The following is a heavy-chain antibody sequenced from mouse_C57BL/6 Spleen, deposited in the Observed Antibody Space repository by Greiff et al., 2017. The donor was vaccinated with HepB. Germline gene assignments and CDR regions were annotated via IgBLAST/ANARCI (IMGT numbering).Heavy chain of an antibody. V-gene: IGHV3-6*01. J-gene: IGHJ2*01. Sequence: EVHLVESGPGLVKPSQSLSLTCSVTGYSITSGYYWNWIRQFPGNKLEWMGYISYDGSNNYNPSLKNRISITRDTSKNQFFLKLNSVTTEDTATYYCAREEYYYGSLDYWGQGTTLTVSS. CDR3: AREEYYYGSLDY. D-gene: IGHD1-1*01. CDR2: ISYDGSN. CDR1: GYSITSGYY.